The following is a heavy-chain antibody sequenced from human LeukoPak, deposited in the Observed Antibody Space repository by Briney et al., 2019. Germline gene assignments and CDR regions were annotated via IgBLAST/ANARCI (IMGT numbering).Heavy chain of an antibody. J-gene: IGHJ5*02. D-gene: IGHD4-17*01. V-gene: IGHV4-34*01. Sequence: PSETLSLTCAVYGGSFSGYYWSWIRQPPGKGLEWIGEINHSGSTNYNPSLKSRVTISVDTSKNQFSLKLSSVTAADTAVYYCATLLFCGDYSGWFDPWGQGTLVTVSS. CDR2: INHSGST. CDR3: ATLLFCGDYSGWFDP. CDR1: GGSFSGYY.